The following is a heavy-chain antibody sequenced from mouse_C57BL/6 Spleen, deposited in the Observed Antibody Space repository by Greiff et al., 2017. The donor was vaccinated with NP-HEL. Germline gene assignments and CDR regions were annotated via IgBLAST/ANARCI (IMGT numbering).Heavy chain of an antibody. CDR1: GFTFSDYG. D-gene: IGHD2-3*01. Sequence: EVKLVESGGGLVKPGGSLKLSCAASGFTFSDYGMHWFRQAPEKGLEWVAYISSGSSTIYYADTLKGRFSISRHNAKNTLFLPMTPLRSEETAMYYCARGAYDGAGDGYYAMDYWGQGTSVTVSS. CDR3: ARGAYDGAGDGYYAMDY. J-gene: IGHJ4*01. V-gene: IGHV5-17*01. CDR2: ISSGSSTI.